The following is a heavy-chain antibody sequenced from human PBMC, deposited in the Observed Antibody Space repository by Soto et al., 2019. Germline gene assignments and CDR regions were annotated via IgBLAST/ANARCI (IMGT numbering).Heavy chain of an antibody. D-gene: IGHD6-6*01. CDR1: GFTVSSNY. V-gene: IGHV3-53*02. CDR2: IYSGGST. J-gene: IGHJ6*02. Sequence: EVQLVETGGGLIQPGGSLRLSCAASGFTVSSNYMSWVRQAPGKGLGWVSVIYSGGSTYYADSVKGRFTISRDNSKNTLYLQMNSLRAEDTAVYYCARDLGSSSDEYYYYGMDVWGQGTTVTVSS. CDR3: ARDLGSSSDEYYYYGMDV.